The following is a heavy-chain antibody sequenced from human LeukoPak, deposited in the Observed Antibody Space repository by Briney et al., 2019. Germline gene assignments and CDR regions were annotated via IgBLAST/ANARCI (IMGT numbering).Heavy chain of an antibody. J-gene: IGHJ4*02. CDR1: GFLANTNY. CDR2: IYADGNT. Sequence: AGGSLRLSCAASGFLANTNYMTWVRQAPGRGLEWVSFIYADGNTYYADSVKGRFTISRDISKNAVYLQMNSLRAEDTAVYYCARDSSGDANFDSWGQGTLVTVSS. V-gene: IGHV3-53*01. D-gene: IGHD4-17*01. CDR3: ARDSSGDANFDS.